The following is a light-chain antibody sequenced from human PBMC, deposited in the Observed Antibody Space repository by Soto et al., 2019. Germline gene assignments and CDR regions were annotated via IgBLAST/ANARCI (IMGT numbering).Light chain of an antibody. CDR2: KGS. V-gene: IGKV2-30*02. CDR3: MQNAHWAHT. J-gene: IGKJ2*01. CDR1: QSLVQSDGNTY. Sequence: DVVMTQSPLSLSVTLGQPASISCRSSQSLVQSDGNTYLKWFHQRPGLSPRRLFYKGSDRDAGVTERFSGSGAGTDFTRKISRVEAEDVGVYYCMQNAHWAHTFGQGNNLEIK.